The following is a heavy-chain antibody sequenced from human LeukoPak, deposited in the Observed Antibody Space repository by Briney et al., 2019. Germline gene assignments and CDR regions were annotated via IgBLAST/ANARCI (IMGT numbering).Heavy chain of an antibody. CDR1: GGTFSSYA. V-gene: IGHV1-69*06. Sequence: SVKASCKASGGTFSSYAISWGRQAPGQGLEWLGGIIPIFGTANYAQKFQGRVTITADKSTSTAYMELSSLRSEDTAVYYCANAAEPGYFDYWGQGTLVTVSS. CDR3: ANAAEPGYFDY. J-gene: IGHJ4*02. D-gene: IGHD6-25*01. CDR2: IIPIFGTA.